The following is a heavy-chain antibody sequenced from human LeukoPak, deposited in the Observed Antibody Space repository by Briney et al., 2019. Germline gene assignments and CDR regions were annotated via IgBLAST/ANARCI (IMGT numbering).Heavy chain of an antibody. J-gene: IGHJ4*02. CDR2: FDPEDGET. V-gene: IGHV1-24*01. CDR3: ASYSSGWFHWFDY. Sequence: GASVKVSRKVSGYTLTELSMHWVRQAPGKGREGLGGFDPEDGETIYAQKFQGRGTMTEDTSTDTAYMELSSLRSEDTAVYYCASYSSGWFHWFDYWGQGTLVTVSS. CDR1: GYTLTELS. D-gene: IGHD6-19*01.